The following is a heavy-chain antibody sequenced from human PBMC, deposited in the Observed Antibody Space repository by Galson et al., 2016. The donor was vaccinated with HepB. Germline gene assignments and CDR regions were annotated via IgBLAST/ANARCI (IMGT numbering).Heavy chain of an antibody. V-gene: IGHV4-39*01. CDR3: ARWDVGASAFDI. CDR1: GGSINSRNYY. D-gene: IGHD3-10*01. CDR2: IYYSGSA. Sequence: ETLSLTRTVSGGSINSRNYYWGWIRQPPGKGLEWIGTIYYSGSAYYNPSLKSRITMSIDTSKNQFSLKLRSVTATDTAAYYCARWDVGASAFDIWGQGTMVTVSS. J-gene: IGHJ3*02.